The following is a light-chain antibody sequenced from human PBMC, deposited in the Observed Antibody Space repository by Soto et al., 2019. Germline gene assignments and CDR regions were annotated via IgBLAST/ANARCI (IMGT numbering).Light chain of an antibody. V-gene: IGKV2-28*01. Sequence: DIVMTQSPLSLPVTPGQRSSISCRCSHSLLHSNGYNYLDWYLHKPGQSPQLLIYLGSNRASGVPDRLSGSGSGTDFTLKISRVEAEDAGVYYCMQPLQSWTFGQGTKVDIK. CDR1: HSLLHSNGYNY. CDR3: MQPLQSWT. J-gene: IGKJ1*01. CDR2: LGS.